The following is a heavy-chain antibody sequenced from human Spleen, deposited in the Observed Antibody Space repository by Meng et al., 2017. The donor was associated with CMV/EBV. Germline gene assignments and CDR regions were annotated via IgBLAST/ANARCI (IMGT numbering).Heavy chain of an antibody. D-gene: IGHD5-12*01. J-gene: IGHJ4*02. CDR3: ARQRGYSGYESFDY. V-gene: IGHV5-51*01. Sequence: KVSCKGSGYSFTSYWIGWVRQMPGKGLEWMGIIYPGDSDTRYSPSFQGQVTISADKSISTAHLQWSSLKASDTAMYYCARQRGYSGYESFDYWGQGTLVTVSS. CDR2: IYPGDSDT. CDR1: GYSFTSYW.